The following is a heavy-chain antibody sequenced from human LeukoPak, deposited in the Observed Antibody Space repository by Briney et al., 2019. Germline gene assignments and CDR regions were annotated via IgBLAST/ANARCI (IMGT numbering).Heavy chain of an antibody. CDR3: TSLGGLDY. V-gene: IGHV3-74*01. J-gene: IGHJ4*02. CDR1: GFIFSNYW. D-gene: IGHD1-26*01. CDR2: INGGGSSV. Sequence: QPGGSLRLSCAASGFIFSNYWMHWVRQAPGKGLVWVSRINGGGSSVSYADSVKGRFTISRDNAKNTLYLQMDSLRAEDTAVYYCTSLGGLDYWGQGTLVTVSS.